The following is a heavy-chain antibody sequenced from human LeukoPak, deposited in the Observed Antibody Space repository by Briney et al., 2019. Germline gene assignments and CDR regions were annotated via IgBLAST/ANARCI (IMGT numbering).Heavy chain of an antibody. CDR2: INPNSGGI. Sequence: GASVKVSCKASGYTFSDYYMHWVRQAPGQALEWMGWINPNSGGINYAQRFQGSVTMTRDTSLSTAYMELSRLRSDDTAVYYCARDRSTMVRGENFAFDIWGQGTMVTVSP. D-gene: IGHD3-10*01. CDR3: ARDRSTMVRGENFAFDI. CDR1: GYTFSDYY. V-gene: IGHV1-2*02. J-gene: IGHJ3*02.